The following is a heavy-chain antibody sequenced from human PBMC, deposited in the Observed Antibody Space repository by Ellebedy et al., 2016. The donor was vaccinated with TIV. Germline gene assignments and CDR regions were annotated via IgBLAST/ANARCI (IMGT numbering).Heavy chain of an antibody. Sequence: PGGSLRLSCAASGFSVNINYMGWVRQAPGKGLEWVSLIYSGGSTYYANSVKGRFIISRDNSKNTLYLQMSSLRLEDTAVYYCVKAWGDWGQGTLVTVSS. CDR1: GFSVNINY. V-gene: IGHV3-53*05. D-gene: IGHD3-16*01. CDR2: IYSGGST. CDR3: VKAWGD. J-gene: IGHJ4*02.